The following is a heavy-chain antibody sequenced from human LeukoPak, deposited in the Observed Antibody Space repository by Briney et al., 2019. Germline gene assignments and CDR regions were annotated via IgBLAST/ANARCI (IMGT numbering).Heavy chain of an antibody. J-gene: IGHJ5*02. Sequence: GGSLRLSCAASGFTFSSYAMSWVRQAPGKGLEWVSAISGSGGSTYYADSVKGRFTISRDNSKNTLYLQMNSLRAEDTAVYYCAKDGRIYYYGSGSSNWFDPWGQGTLVTVSS. V-gene: IGHV3-23*01. CDR1: GFTFSSYA. CDR2: ISGSGGST. D-gene: IGHD3-10*01. CDR3: AKDGRIYYYGSGSSNWFDP.